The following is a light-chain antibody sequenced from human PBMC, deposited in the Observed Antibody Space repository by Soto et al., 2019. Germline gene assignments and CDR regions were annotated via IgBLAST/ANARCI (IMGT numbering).Light chain of an antibody. CDR2: DAS. J-gene: IGKJ1*01. Sequence: DIQMSQSPSTLSASVGDRVTITCRASQSFSSWLAWYQQKPGKAPNLLIYDASTLQSGVPSRFSGSASGTEFTLTISSLQPDDFATYYCQQYNSYPWTFGQGTKV. CDR3: QQYNSYPWT. CDR1: QSFSSW. V-gene: IGKV1-5*01.